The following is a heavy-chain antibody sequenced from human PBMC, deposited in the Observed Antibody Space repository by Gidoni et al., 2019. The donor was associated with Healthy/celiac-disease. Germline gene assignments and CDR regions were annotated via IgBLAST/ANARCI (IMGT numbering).Heavy chain of an antibody. Sequence: QVQLQQWGAGLLKPSETLSLTCAVYGGSFSGYYWSWIRQPPGKGLEWIGEINHSGSTNYNPSLKSRVTISVDTSKNQFSLKLSSVTAADTAVYYCAREGIWSGYSSADYNWFDPWGQGTLVTVSS. CDR3: AREGIWSGYSSADYNWFDP. V-gene: IGHV4-34*01. CDR1: GGSFSGYY. D-gene: IGHD3-3*01. CDR2: INHSGST. J-gene: IGHJ5*02.